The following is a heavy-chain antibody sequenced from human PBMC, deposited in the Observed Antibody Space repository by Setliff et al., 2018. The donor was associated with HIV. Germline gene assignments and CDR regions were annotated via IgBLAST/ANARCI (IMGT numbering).Heavy chain of an antibody. V-gene: IGHV3-23*01. CDR2: MSGINDNK. D-gene: IGHD3-22*01. J-gene: IGHJ4*02. Sequence: PGGSLRLSCAASGFTFNTYGMNWVRQAPGKGLEWVSLMSGINDNKYYGDSVKGRFTISRDNSKNTLYLQMKSLRAEDTAVYYCAKLSHSHDSNGFTVDYWGRGTLVTVSS. CDR3: AKLSHSHDSNGFTVDY. CDR1: GFTFNTYG.